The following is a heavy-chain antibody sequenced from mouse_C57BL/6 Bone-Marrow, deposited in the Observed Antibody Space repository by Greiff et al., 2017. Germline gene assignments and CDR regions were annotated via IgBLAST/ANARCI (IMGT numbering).Heavy chain of an antibody. J-gene: IGHJ2*01. Sequence: VHLVESGPGLVAPSQSLSITCTVSGFSLTSYAISWVRQPPGKGLEWLGVIWTGGGTNYNSALKSRLSISKDNSKSQVFLKMNSLQTDDTARYYCARDYGSSYDYFDYWGQGTTLTVSS. CDR2: IWTGGGT. D-gene: IGHD1-1*01. CDR1: GFSLTSYA. CDR3: ARDYGSSYDYFDY. V-gene: IGHV2-9-1*01.